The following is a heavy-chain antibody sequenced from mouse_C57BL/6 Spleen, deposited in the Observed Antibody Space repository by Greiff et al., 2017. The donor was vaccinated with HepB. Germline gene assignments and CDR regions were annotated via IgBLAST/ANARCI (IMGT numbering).Heavy chain of an antibody. D-gene: IGHD2-2*01. CDR2: IWSGGST. CDR3: ARGGGNDEGYFDV. V-gene: IGHV2-2*01. Sequence: VQRVESGPGLVQPSQSLSITCTVSGFSLTSYGVHWVRQSPGKGLEWLGVIWSGGSTDYNAAFISRLSISKDNSKSQVFFKMNSLQADDTAIYYCARGGGNDEGYFDVWGTGTTVTVSS. J-gene: IGHJ1*03. CDR1: GFSLTSYG.